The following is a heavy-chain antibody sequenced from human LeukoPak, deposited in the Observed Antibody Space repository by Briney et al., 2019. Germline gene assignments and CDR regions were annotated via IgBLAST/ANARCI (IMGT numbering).Heavy chain of an antibody. J-gene: IGHJ6*03. V-gene: IGHV4-38-2*02. CDR3: ATALGAYYYYMDV. CDR1: GYSISSGYY. Sequence: SETLSLTCTVSGYSISSGYYWGWIRQPPGKGLEWIGSIYHSGSTYYNPSLKSRVTISVDTSKNQFSLKLSSVTAADTAVYYCATALGAYYYYMDVWGKGTTVTVSS. D-gene: IGHD3-16*01. CDR2: IYHSGST.